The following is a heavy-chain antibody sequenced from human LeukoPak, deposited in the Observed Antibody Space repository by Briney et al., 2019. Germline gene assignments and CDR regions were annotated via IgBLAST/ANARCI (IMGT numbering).Heavy chain of an antibody. Sequence: SVKVSCKAYGRTLNNHAIRWARQAPGQGLGWMGGIMPMFGSANYAKKFQGRVTITSDDTMTTAYMEVTSMRSDDTAVDYCAREGEWLRTKHFDYWGQGTLVTVSS. CDR1: GRTLNNHA. CDR2: IMPMFGSA. J-gene: IGHJ4*02. V-gene: IGHV1-69*13. CDR3: AREGEWLRTKHFDY. D-gene: IGHD5-12*01.